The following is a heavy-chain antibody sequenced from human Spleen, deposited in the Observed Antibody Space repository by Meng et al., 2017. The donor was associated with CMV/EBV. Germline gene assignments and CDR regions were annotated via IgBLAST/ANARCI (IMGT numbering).Heavy chain of an antibody. CDR2: IRYDGSNK. D-gene: IGHD6-6*01. J-gene: IGHJ6*02. Sequence: GGSLRLSCAASGFTFSSYGMHWVRQAPGKGLEWVAFIRYDGSNKYYADSVKGRFTISRDNSKNTLYLQMNSLRAEDTAVYYCAKCSSSSSAYYYGMDVWGQGTTVTVSS. V-gene: IGHV3-30*02. CDR1: GFTFSSYG. CDR3: AKCSSSSSAYYYGMDV.